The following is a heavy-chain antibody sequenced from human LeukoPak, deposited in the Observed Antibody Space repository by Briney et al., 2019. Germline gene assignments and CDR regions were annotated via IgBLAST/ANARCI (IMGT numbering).Heavy chain of an antibody. V-gene: IGHV3-21*01. CDR3: AGDLPLDY. CDR1: GFTFSSYS. CDR2: ISSSSSYI. Sequence: GGSLRLSCAASGFTFSSYSMNWVRQAPGEGLEWVSSISSSSSYIYYADSVKGRFTISRDNAKNSLYLQMHSLRAEDTAVYYCAGDLPLDYWGQGTLVTVSS. J-gene: IGHJ4*02.